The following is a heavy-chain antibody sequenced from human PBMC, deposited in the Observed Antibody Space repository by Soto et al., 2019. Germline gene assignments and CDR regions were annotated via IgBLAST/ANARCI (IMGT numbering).Heavy chain of an antibody. Sequence: HGGSLGLSCAASGVTFSSYAMHWVRQAPGKGLEWVAVISYDGSNKYYADSVKGRFTISRDNSKNTLYLQMNSLRAEDTAVYYCARDAAKYYDILTGYYSRWGQGTLVTVSS. D-gene: IGHD3-9*01. CDR1: GVTFSSYA. V-gene: IGHV3-30-3*01. CDR3: ARDAAKYYDILTGYYSR. CDR2: ISYDGSNK. J-gene: IGHJ4*02.